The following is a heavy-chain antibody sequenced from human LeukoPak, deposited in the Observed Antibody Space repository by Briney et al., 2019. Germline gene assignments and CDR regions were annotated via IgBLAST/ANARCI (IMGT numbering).Heavy chain of an antibody. V-gene: IGHV1-8*01. D-gene: IGHD3-9*01. CDR2: TNPNSGNT. J-gene: IGHJ6*03. Sequence: ASVKVSCKASGYTFTSYDINWVRQATGQGLEWMGWTNPNSGNTGYAQKFQGRVTMTRNTSISTAYMELSSLRSEDTAVYYCARGRLYYDILTGYIDTGYYYYMDVWGKGTTVTVSS. CDR3: ARGRLYYDILTGYIDTGYYYYMDV. CDR1: GYTFTSYD.